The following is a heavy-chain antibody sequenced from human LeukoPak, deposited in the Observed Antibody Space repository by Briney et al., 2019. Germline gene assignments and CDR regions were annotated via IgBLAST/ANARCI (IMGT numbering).Heavy chain of an antibody. Sequence: GGSLRLSCAASGFTFSTYAMSWVRQAPGKGLEWVSAIGGSSGSTNYADSVKGRFTISRDSSKNTVYLQMNSLRAEDTAVYYCAKDRCGTATCYLPTYWGQPTLVTV. CDR1: GFTFSTYA. J-gene: IGHJ1*01. CDR2: IGGSSGST. D-gene: IGHD2-15*01. V-gene: IGHV3-23*01. CDR3: AKDRCGTATCYLPTY.